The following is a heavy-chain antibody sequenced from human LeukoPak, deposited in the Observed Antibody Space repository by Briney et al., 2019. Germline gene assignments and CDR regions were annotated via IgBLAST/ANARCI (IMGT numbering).Heavy chain of an antibody. CDR1: GGSISSGGYS. CDR3: ARNYDSSGYYYHGWFDP. J-gene: IGHJ5*02. D-gene: IGHD3-22*01. V-gene: IGHV4-30-2*01. CDR2: IYHSGST. Sequence: SETLSLTCAVSGGSISSGGYSWSWIRQPPGKGLEWIGYIYHSGSTYYNPSLKSRVTISADRSKNQFSLKLSSVTAADTAVYYCARNYDSSGYYYHGWFDPWGQGTLVTVSS.